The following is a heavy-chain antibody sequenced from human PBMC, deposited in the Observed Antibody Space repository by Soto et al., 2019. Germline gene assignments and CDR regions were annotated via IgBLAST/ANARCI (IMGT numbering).Heavy chain of an antibody. CDR3: GRGKLKSRATFDY. Sequence: EVQLVESGGGLVQPGRSLRLSCTSSGFTFGDYAVNWFRQAPGKGLVWRGFIRSNGYGGTSEYAASVKGRFTISRDDGKSTAYRQVNGMKTGATAMELCGRGKLKSRATFDYWGLGPRVTVSS. CDR2: IRSNGYGGTS. D-gene: IGHD1-1*01. V-gene: IGHV3-49*03. CDR1: GFTFGDYA. J-gene: IGHJ4*02.